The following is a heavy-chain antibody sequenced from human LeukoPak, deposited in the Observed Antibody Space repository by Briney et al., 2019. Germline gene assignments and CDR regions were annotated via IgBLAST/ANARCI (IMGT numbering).Heavy chain of an antibody. D-gene: IGHD3-10*01. CDR3: ARGMRAYGSGSYYLGY. CDR2: ISAYNGNT. CDR1: GYTFTSYG. V-gene: IGHV1-18*01. J-gene: IGHJ4*02. Sequence: ASVKVSCKASGYTFTSYGISWVRQAPGQGLEWMGWISAYNGNTNYAQKLQGRVTMTTDTSTSTAYMELRSLRSDDTTVYYCARGMRAYGSGSYYLGYWGQGTLVTVSS.